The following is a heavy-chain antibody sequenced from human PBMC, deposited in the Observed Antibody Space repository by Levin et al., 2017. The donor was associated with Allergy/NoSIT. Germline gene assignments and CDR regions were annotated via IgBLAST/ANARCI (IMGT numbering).Heavy chain of an antibody. CDR3: ARARSGYDSGLGY. J-gene: IGHJ4*02. D-gene: IGHD5-12*01. Sequence: PSETLSLTCAVYGGSFSGYYWSWIRQPPGKGLEWIGEINHSGSTNYNPSLKSRVTISVDTSKNQFSLKLSSVTAADTAVYYCARARSGYDSGLGYWGQGTLVTVSS. CDR2: INHSGST. CDR1: GGSFSGYY. V-gene: IGHV4-34*01.